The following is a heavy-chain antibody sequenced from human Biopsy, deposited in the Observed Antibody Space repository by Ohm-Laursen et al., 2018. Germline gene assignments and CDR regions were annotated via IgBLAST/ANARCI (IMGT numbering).Heavy chain of an antibody. D-gene: IGHD3-10*01. Sequence: VKISCKASGGTFSSYVISWVRQAPGQGPEWMGRIIPTFDTPTYAPDFQGRVTFTADKSTGTAHLDLRSLRSEDTAVYYCAGGAAKGNPYDHWGQGTLVTVSS. CDR1: GGTFSSYV. CDR2: IIPTFDTP. CDR3: AGGAAKGNPYDH. V-gene: IGHV1-69*13. J-gene: IGHJ5*02.